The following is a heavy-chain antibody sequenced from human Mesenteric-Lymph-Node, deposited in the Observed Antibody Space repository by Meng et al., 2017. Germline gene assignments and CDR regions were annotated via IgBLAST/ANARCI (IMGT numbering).Heavy chain of an antibody. D-gene: IGHD3-10*01. J-gene: IGHJ5*02. V-gene: IGHV4-34*01. CDR3: AGIEELIFP. CDR1: GGSFSGYY. Sequence: SETLSPTCGLFGGSFSGYYWNWIRQPPGKGLEWIGEINHSGSNNYNPSLKSRVTISVDTSKNQFSLKLTSVTAADTAVYFCAGIEELIFPWGQGTLVTVSS. CDR2: INHSGSN.